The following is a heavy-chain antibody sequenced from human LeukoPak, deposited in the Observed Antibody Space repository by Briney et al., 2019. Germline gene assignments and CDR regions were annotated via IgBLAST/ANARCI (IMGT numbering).Heavy chain of an antibody. V-gene: IGHV4-61*02. D-gene: IGHD6-13*01. J-gene: IGHJ5*02. CDR3: ARDLAAAGTDWFDP. CDR1: GGSISSGGYY. Sequence: TLSLTCTVSGGSISSGGYYWSWIRQPAGKGLEWIGRIYTSGSTNYNPSLKSRVTMSVDTSKNQFSLKLSSVTAADTAVYYCARDLAAAGTDWFDPWGREPWSPSPQ. CDR2: IYTSGST.